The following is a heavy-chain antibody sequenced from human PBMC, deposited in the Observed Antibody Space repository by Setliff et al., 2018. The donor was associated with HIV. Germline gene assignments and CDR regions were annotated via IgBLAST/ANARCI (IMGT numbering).Heavy chain of an antibody. CDR2: ISPNNAGT. CDR3: ARGQWLAHGDYYYYMDV. J-gene: IGHJ6*03. D-gene: IGHD6-19*01. V-gene: IGHV1-2*02. Sequence: ASVKVSCKASAYSFTDYFIHWVRQAPGQGLEWMGWISPNNAGTRIPRTFQGRVTMTRDTSISTAYMELSSLRSDDTAVYYCARGQWLAHGDYYYYMDVWGKGTTVTVSS. CDR1: AYSFTDYF.